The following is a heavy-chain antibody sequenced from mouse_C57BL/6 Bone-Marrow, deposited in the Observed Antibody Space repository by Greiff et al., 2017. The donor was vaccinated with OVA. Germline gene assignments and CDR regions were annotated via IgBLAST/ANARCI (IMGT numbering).Heavy chain of an antibody. CDR1: GYTFTSYW. J-gene: IGHJ2*01. V-gene: IGHV1-50*01. CDR3: ARRLGTDD. D-gene: IGHD4-1*01. CDR2: IDPSDSYT. Sequence: QVQLQQSGAELVKPGASVKLSCKASGYTFTSYWMQWVKQRPGQGLEWIGEIDPSDSYTNYNQKFKGKATLTVDTSSSTAYMQLSSLTSEDSAVYYCARRLGTDDWGQGTTLTVSS.